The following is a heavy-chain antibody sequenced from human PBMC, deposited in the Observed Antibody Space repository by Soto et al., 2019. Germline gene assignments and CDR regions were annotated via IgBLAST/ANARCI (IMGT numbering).Heavy chain of an antibody. CDR3: ARHPGYYDVLTGYSTYYFDS. V-gene: IGHV4-59*08. CDR2: IYYRGNT. CDR1: GGTISPYY. J-gene: IGHJ4*02. Sequence: SETLSLTCTVSGGTISPYYWILIRKPPGKGLEWIGYIYYRGNTNYNPSFKSRVTISVDTSKNQFSLRLSSVTAADTAVYYCARHPGYYDVLTGYSTYYFDSWGQGTLVTVSS. D-gene: IGHD3-9*01.